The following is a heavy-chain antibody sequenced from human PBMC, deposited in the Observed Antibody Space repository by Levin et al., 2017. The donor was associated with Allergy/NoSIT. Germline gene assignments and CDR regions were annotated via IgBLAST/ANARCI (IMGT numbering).Heavy chain of an antibody. Sequence: GGSLRLSCAASGFTFSGSAMHWVRQASGKGLEWVGRIRSKANSYATAYAASVKGRFTISRDDSKNTAYLQMNSLKTEDTAVYYCTRPAGYSSGWGQGTLVTVSS. J-gene: IGHJ4*02. D-gene: IGHD6-19*01. CDR3: TRPAGYSSG. V-gene: IGHV3-73*01. CDR1: GFTFSGSA. CDR2: IRSKANSYAT.